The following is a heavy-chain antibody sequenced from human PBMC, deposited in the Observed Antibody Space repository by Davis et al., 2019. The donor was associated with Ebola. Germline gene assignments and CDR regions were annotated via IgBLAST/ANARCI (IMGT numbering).Heavy chain of an antibody. CDR1: GFTFSSYS. Sequence: PGGSLRLSCAASGFTFSSYSMNWVRQAPGKGLEWVSYISSSSSTIYYADSVKGRFTISRDNAKNSLYLQMNSLRGEDTAVYYCARDYDYVWGSYPKWYYYGMDVWGQGTTVTVSS. CDR2: ISSSSSTI. D-gene: IGHD3-16*02. V-gene: IGHV3-48*01. CDR3: ARDYDYVWGSYPKWYYYGMDV. J-gene: IGHJ6*02.